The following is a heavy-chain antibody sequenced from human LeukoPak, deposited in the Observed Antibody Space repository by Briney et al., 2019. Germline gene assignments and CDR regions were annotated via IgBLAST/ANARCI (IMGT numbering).Heavy chain of an antibody. CDR1: GYTFTDFG. J-gene: IGHJ3*01. D-gene: IGHD3-16*01. CDR2: ISTYDVDT. V-gene: IGHV1-18*01. CDR3: ARGETARDSYDV. Sequence: ASVKVSCKASGYTFTDFGVSWVRQAPGKGLEWMGWISTYDVDTKYAQNFQGRVTMTTDTSTSTAYMDLRSLRSDDTAVYYCARGETARDSYDVWGQGTLVIVSS.